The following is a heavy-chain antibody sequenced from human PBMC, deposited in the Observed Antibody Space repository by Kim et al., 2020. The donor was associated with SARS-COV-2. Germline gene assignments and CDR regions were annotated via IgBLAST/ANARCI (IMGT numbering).Heavy chain of an antibody. Sequence: ASVKVSCKASGYTFTGYYIHWVRQAPGQGLEWMGWINPNSGGTNYAQKFQDRVTMTRDTSISTAYMELSRLRSDDTAVYYCARSSGYSPEYHWGQGTLVTVSS. CDR2: INPNSGGT. V-gene: IGHV1-2*02. CDR3: ARSSGYSPEYH. CDR1: GYTFTGYY. J-gene: IGHJ5*02. D-gene: IGHD5-12*01.